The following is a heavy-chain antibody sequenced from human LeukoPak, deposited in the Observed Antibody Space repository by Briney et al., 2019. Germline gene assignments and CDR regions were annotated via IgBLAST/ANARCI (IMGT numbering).Heavy chain of an antibody. CDR2: MNPNSGNT. D-gene: IGHD3-22*01. V-gene: IGHV1-8*02. CDR3: AREGDPLGYYYDSSGYYDS. CDR1: GYTFTSND. Sequence: ASVKVSCKASGYTFTSNDINWVRQAPGQGLEWMGWMNPNSGNTGYAQKFQGRVTMTRDTSISTAYMELSRLRSDDTAVYYCAREGDPLGYYYDSSGYYDSWGQGTLVTVSS. J-gene: IGHJ5*01.